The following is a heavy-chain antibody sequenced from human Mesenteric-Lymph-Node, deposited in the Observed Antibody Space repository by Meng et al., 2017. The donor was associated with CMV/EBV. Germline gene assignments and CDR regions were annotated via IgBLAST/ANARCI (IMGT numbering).Heavy chain of an antibody. Sequence: ASVKVSCKASGYTFTGYYMHWVRQAPGQGLEWMGWINPNSGGTNYAQKFQGRVTITTDESTSTAYMELSSLRSEDTAVYYCAREREVSGSSSSGMDVWGQGTTVTVSS. V-gene: IGHV1-2*02. J-gene: IGHJ6*02. CDR1: GYTFTGYY. CDR3: AREREVSGSSSSGMDV. CDR2: INPNSGGT. D-gene: IGHD6-6*01.